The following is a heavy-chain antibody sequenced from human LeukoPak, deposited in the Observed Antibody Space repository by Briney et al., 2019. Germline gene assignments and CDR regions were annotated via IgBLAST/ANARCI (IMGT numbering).Heavy chain of an antibody. CDR2: ISGSGGST. D-gene: IGHD6-19*01. CDR3: AKDLVAGTVNY. CDR1: GFTFSSYA. V-gene: IGHV3-23*01. J-gene: IGHJ4*02. Sequence: GGSLRLSCAASGFTFSSYAMSWVRQAPGKGLEWVSAISGSGGSTYYADSVKGRFTISRDNSRNTLYLQMNSLRAEDTAVYYCAKDLVAGTVNYWGQGTLVTVSS.